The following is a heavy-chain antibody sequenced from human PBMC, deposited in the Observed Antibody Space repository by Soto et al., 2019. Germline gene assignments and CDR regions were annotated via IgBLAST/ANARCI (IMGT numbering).Heavy chain of an antibody. CDR1: GFAFSSYA. V-gene: IGHV3-23*01. J-gene: IGHJ4*02. CDR2: ITDSGGTT. Sequence: WGSLRLSCAASGFAFSSYAMSWVRQAPGKGLEWVSTITDSGGTTFYADSVKGRFTISRGNSKNTLYLQVNSLRSEDTAVYYCAKRGVYFFDYWGQGTLVTVSS. D-gene: IGHD1-26*01. CDR3: AKRGVYFFDY.